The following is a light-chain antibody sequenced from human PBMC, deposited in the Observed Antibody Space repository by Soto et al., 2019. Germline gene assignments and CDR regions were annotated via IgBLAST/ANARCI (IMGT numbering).Light chain of an antibody. CDR3: QTWGRGTHVV. V-gene: IGLV3-1*01. CDR1: KLGDKY. J-gene: IGLJ2*01. Sequence: SYELTQPPAVSVSPGQTASITCSGDKLGDKYASWYQQKPGQSPVLVIHQDNKRPSGIPERFSGSNSGNTATLTISGTQAMDEAHSYCQTWGRGTHVVFGGGTKLTVL. CDR2: QDN.